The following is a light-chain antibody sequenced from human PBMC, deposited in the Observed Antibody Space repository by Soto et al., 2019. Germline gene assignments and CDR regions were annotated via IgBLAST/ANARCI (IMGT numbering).Light chain of an antibody. J-gene: IGKJ4*01. CDR1: QSVSSTY. CDR3: QQRSNWLT. Sequence: EIVLTQSPGTLSLSPGERATLSCRASQSVSSTYLAWYQQKRGQAPRLLLYGASSRATGIPDRFRGSGSGTDFTLTISRLEPEDFAVYYCQQRSNWLTFGGGTKVDI. CDR2: GAS. V-gene: IGKV3D-20*02.